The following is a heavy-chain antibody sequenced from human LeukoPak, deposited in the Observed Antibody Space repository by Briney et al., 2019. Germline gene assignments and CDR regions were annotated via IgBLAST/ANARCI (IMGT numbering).Heavy chain of an antibody. D-gene: IGHD5-18*01. Sequence: TGGSPRLSCAASGFTVSSNYMSWVRQAPGKGLEWVSVIYSGGSTYYADSVKGRFTISRDNSKNTLYLQMNSLRAEDTAVYYCASSLGYSYEIWGQGTLVTVSS. CDR1: GFTVSSNY. CDR2: IYSGGST. V-gene: IGHV3-53*01. J-gene: IGHJ4*02. CDR3: ASSLGYSYEI.